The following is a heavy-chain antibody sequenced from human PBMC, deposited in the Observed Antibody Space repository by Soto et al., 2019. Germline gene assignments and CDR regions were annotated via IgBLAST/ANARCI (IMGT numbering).Heavy chain of an antibody. CDR1: GFTFSSYA. V-gene: IGHV3-23*01. Sequence: EVQLLESGGGLVQPGGSLRLSCSASGFTFSSYAMSWVRQAPGKGLEWVSAISGSGGSTYYADSVKGRFNISRDNSKNTLYLQMNSLRAEDTAVYYCAKDLVGATWGFDYWGQGTLVTVSS. D-gene: IGHD1-26*01. CDR2: ISGSGGST. J-gene: IGHJ4*02. CDR3: AKDLVGATWGFDY.